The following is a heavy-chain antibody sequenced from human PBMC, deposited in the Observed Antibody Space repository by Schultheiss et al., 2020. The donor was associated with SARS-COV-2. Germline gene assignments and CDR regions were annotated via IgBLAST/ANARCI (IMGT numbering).Heavy chain of an antibody. V-gene: IGHV3-21*01. Sequence: GGSLRLSCAASGFTFSSYSMNWVRQAPGKGLEWVSSISSSSSYIYYADSVKGRFTISRDNAKNSLYLQMNSLRAEDTAVYYCARDRASGYCSGGSCYPGYYYMDVWGKGTTVTVAS. CDR2: ISSSSSYI. D-gene: IGHD2-15*01. CDR3: ARDRASGYCSGGSCYPGYYYMDV. CDR1: GFTFSSYS. J-gene: IGHJ6*03.